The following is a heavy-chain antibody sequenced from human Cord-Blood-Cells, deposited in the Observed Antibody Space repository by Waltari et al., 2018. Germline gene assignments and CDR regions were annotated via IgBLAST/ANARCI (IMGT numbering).Heavy chain of an antibody. Sequence: EVQLVESGGGLVQPGGSLRLSCAASGFTFSSYAMSWARPAPGKGWEWVSAISGSGGSTYYADSVKGLFTISRDNSKNTLYLQMNSLRAEDTAVYYCARREYSSSYFDYWGQGTLVTVSS. J-gene: IGHJ4*02. D-gene: IGHD6-6*01. CDR3: ARREYSSSYFDY. V-gene: IGHV3-23*04. CDR1: GFTFSSYA. CDR2: ISGSGGST.